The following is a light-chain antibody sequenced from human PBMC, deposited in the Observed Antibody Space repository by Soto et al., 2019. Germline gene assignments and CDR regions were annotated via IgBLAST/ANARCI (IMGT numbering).Light chain of an antibody. Sequence: EIVLAQSPGTLSLSQGERATLSCRASQSVSNTYLAWYQQKPGQAPRLLIYGVSSRATGIPDRFSGSGSGTDITLTISRLEPEDFAVYYCQQYSSSPVTFGGGTKVDIK. CDR1: QSVSNTY. CDR3: QQYSSSPVT. CDR2: GVS. V-gene: IGKV3-20*01. J-gene: IGKJ4*01.